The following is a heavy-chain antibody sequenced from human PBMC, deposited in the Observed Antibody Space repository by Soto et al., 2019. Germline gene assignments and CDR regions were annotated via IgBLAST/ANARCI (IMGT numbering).Heavy chain of an antibody. Sequence: EAQLVESGGGLVQPGGSLRLSCAASGFTFGSYWMSWVRQAPGKGLEWVANINPGGREKNYVNSVKGRFSISRDDAERSQHLQMNSLRAEDTAVYYCAKYGAGNYGAYALDIWGQGTMVTVSS. J-gene: IGHJ3*02. CDR3: AKYGAGNYGAYALDI. CDR1: GFTFGSYW. V-gene: IGHV3-7*01. CDR2: INPGGREK. D-gene: IGHD3-10*01.